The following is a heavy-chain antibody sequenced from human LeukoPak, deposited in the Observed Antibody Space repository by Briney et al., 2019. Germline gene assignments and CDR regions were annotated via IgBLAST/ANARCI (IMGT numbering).Heavy chain of an antibody. CDR2: ISGSGGST. CDR3: AKDIGYYYDSSGYPPYWYFDL. CDR1: GFTFSSYA. V-gene: IGHV3-23*01. D-gene: IGHD3-22*01. J-gene: IGHJ2*01. Sequence: PGGSLRLSCAASGFTFSSYAMSWVRQAPGKGLEWVSAISGSGGSTYYADSVKGRFTISRDNSKNTLYLQMNSLRAEDTAVYYCAKDIGYYYDSSGYPPYWYFDLWGRGTLVTVSS.